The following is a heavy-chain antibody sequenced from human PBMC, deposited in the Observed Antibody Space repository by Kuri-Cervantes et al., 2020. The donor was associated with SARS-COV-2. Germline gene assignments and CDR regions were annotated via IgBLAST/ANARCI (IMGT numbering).Heavy chain of an antibody. Sequence: GGSLRLSCAASGFTVSSNYMSWVRQAPGKGLEWVAVISYDGSNKYYADSVKGRFTISRDNSKNTLYLQMNSLRAEDTAVYYCARDGGAFDIWGQGTMVTVSS. CDR1: GFTVSSNY. V-gene: IGHV3-30*01. CDR2: ISYDGSNK. CDR3: ARDGGAFDI. J-gene: IGHJ3*02. D-gene: IGHD3-16*01.